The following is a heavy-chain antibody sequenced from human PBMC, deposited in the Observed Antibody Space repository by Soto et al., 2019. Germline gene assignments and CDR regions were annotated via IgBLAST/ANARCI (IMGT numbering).Heavy chain of an antibody. CDR1: GDSVSSNSVA. D-gene: IGHD1-26*01. CDR3: ARARGSGSYAY. V-gene: IGHV6-1*01. CDR2: TYYRSKWYT. J-gene: IGHJ4*02. Sequence: SQTLSLTCAISGDSVSSNSVAWSWIRQSPLRGLEWLGRTYYRSKWYTDYALSVKSRITINSDTSKNQFSLQLDSVTPEDTAVYYCARARGSGSYAYWGQGTLVPVSS.